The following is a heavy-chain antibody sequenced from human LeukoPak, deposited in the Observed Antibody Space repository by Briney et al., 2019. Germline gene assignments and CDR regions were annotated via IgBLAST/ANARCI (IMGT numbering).Heavy chain of an antibody. CDR1: GFTFSSYS. V-gene: IGHV3-23*01. Sequence: GGSLRLSCAASGFTFSSYSMSWVRQAPGKGLEWVSAISGSGGSTYYADSVKGRFTISRDNSKNTLYLQMNSLRAEDTAVYYCAKDVGKWESLHFFDYWGQGTLVTVSS. D-gene: IGHD1-26*01. J-gene: IGHJ4*02. CDR2: ISGSGGST. CDR3: AKDVGKWESLHFFDY.